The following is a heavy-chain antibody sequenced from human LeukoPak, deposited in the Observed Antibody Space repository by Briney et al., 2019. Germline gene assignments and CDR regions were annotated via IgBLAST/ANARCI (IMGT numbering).Heavy chain of an antibody. CDR3: ARFTMVASDY. V-gene: IGHV3-21*01. Sequence: GGSLRLSCAASGFTFSYYGMHWVRQAPGKGLEWVSFIRSSSSYIYYADSVKGRFTISRDNAKNSLYLQMNSLRAEDTAVYYCARFTMVASDYWGQGTLVTVSS. CDR1: GFTFSYYG. CDR2: IRSSSSYI. J-gene: IGHJ4*02. D-gene: IGHD3-10*01.